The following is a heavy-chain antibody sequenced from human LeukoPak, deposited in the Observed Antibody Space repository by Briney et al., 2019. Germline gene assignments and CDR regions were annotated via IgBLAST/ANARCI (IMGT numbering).Heavy chain of an antibody. D-gene: IGHD4-11*01. Sequence: SETLSLTCSVSGGSISSGPYFWSWIRQAPGQGLEWIGYIWPSGSTNYNPSLKSRVTISLDRSKNQFSLKLNSVPAADPAVYYCAKGRHEYSNVGFAPXXXGTLVTVYS. CDR1: GGSISSGPYF. CDR2: IWPSGST. CDR3: AKGRHEYSNVGFAP. J-gene: IGHJ5*02. V-gene: IGHV4-30-2*01.